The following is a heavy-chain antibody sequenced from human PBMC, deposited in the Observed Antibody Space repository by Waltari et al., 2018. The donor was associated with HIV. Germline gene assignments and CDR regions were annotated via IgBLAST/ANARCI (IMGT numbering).Heavy chain of an antibody. CDR2: ITRYSANT. D-gene: IGHD3-16*02. V-gene: IGHV1-18*01. CDR1: CYTFLNYH. J-gene: IGHJ4*02. CDR3: TRGHIWGSYRYFDY. Sequence: QIRLFQSGHEGRKPGDSVTVSCKTSCYTFLNYHVTWVRQALGQRPGWMGAITRYSANTNYTRESQGRVTLTTDAAASIAYLQLRDLRVDDTAIYFCTRGHIWGSYRYFDYWGPGTRVTVS.